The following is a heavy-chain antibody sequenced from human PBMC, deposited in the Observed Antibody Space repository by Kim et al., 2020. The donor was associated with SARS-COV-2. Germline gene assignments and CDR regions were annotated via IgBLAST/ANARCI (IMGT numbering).Heavy chain of an antibody. D-gene: IGHD3-16*02. Sequence: SETLSLTCTVSGGSISSSSYYWGWIRQPPGKGLEWIGSIYYSGSTYYNPSLKSRVTISVDTSKNQFSLKLSSVTAADTAVYYCARHQYDYVWGSYRRSPSLDYWGQGTLVTVSS. V-gene: IGHV4-39*01. J-gene: IGHJ4*02. CDR3: ARHQYDYVWGSYRRSPSLDY. CDR1: GGSISSSSYY. CDR2: IYYSGST.